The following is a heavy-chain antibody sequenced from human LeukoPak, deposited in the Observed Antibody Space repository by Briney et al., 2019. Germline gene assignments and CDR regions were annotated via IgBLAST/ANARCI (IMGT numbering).Heavy chain of an antibody. D-gene: IGHD3-9*01. CDR3: ARQETGPTYYDILTGPIDY. Sequence: GESLKISCKGSGYSFTSYWIGWVRQMPGKGLEWMGIIYPGDSDTRYSPSFQGQVTISADKSISTAYLQWSSLKASDTAMYYCARQETGPTYYDILTGPIDYWGQGALVTVSS. V-gene: IGHV5-51*01. J-gene: IGHJ4*02. CDR2: IYPGDSDT. CDR1: GYSFTSYW.